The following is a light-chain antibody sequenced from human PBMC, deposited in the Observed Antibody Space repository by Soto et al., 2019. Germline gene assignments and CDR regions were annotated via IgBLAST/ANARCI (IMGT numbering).Light chain of an antibody. Sequence: EIVLTQSPGTLSLSPGEVATLSCRASLSVRSSYLTRYQQKPGQAPRLLIYGASSRATGIPDRFSGSGSGTDFTLTISRREPEDCAVYYCQQYGSSPPYTFGKGTKLEI. V-gene: IGKV3-20*01. J-gene: IGKJ2*01. CDR3: QQYGSSPPYT. CDR2: GAS. CDR1: LSVRSSY.